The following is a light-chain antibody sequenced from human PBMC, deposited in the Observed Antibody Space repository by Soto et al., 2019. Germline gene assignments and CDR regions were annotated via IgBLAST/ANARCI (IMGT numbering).Light chain of an antibody. Sequence: QSVLTQPASVSGSPGQSITISCTGTSSDVGGYKYVSWYQQHPDKAPKLIIFEVSNRPSGISSRFSGSKSGNTASLTISGLQAEDEADYFCCSYAGSYSLRVFGIGTKLTVL. V-gene: IGLV2-14*01. J-gene: IGLJ1*01. CDR2: EVS. CDR1: SSDVGGYKY. CDR3: CSYAGSYSLRV.